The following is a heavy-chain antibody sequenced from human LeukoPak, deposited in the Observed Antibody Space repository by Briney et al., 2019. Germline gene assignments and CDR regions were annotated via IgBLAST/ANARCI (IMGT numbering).Heavy chain of an antibody. CDR3: ARHSRDRVSPYYFDY. V-gene: IGHV4-31*03. CDR2: IYYSGST. J-gene: IGHJ4*01. D-gene: IGHD2-21*01. CDR1: GGSISSGGYY. Sequence: SQTLSLTCTVSGGSISSGGYYWSWIRQHPGKGLEWIGYIYYSGSTYYNPSLKSRVTISVDTSGNRFSLNLSSVTAADTAVYYCARHSRDRVSPYYFDYWGRGSLVTVSS.